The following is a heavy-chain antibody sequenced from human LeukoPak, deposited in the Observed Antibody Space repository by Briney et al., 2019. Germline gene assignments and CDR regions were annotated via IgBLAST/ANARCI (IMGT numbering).Heavy chain of an antibody. V-gene: IGHV3-23*01. D-gene: IGHD6-19*01. Sequence: GGSLRLSCAASGFTFSSYAVYWARQAPGKGLEWVSSNSGGSTYYADSVKGRFTISRDNSKNTLYLQMNSLRAEDTAVYYCAKDLGSSGWYIDYWGQGTLVTVSS. CDR3: AKDLGSSGWYIDY. CDR1: GFTFSSYA. CDR2: NSGGST. J-gene: IGHJ4*02.